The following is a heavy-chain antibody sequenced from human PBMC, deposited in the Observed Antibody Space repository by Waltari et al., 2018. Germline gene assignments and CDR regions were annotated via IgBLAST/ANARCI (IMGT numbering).Heavy chain of an antibody. Sequence: QVQLQESGPGLAKSSETLSLTCDVSGYSMRSGYYWGWIRQPPRKGLEWIASIDQSGSSYYNPSHRSRVTRSVDTSRNQFSLEMTSVTATDTATYYCVAAKEYYYDGSGDDAFETWGQGTLVTVSS. J-gene: IGHJ3*02. V-gene: IGHV4-38-2*01. CDR3: VAAKEYYYDGSGDDAFET. CDR2: IDQSGSS. D-gene: IGHD3-22*01. CDR1: GYSMRSGYY.